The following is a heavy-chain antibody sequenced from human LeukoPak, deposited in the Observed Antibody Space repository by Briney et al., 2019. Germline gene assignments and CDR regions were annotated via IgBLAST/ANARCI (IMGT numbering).Heavy chain of an antibody. J-gene: IGHJ6*02. V-gene: IGHV4-31*03. CDR2: INYSGNT. CDR3: ARNELISSNYYYYGMDV. Sequence: SQTLSLTCTVSGGSISSGGNYWTCIRQNPGKGLEWIGYINYSGNTYYNPSLKSRVTISVDTSKNQFSLKLSSVTAADTAVYYCARNELISSNYYYYGMDVWGQGTTVTVSS. CDR1: GGSISSGGNY.